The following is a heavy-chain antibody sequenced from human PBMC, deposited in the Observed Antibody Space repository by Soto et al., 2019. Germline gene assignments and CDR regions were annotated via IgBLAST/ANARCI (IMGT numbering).Heavy chain of an antibody. CDR2: IYYSRSS. V-gene: IGHV4-31*03. CDR3: ARQQQPLTYYYYGMDV. D-gene: IGHD1-1*01. J-gene: IGHJ6*02. CDR1: GGSISSGGYY. Sequence: QVQLQESGPGLVKPSQTLSLTCTVSGGSISSGGYYWSWIRQHPGKGLEWIGYIYYSRSSYYNPSLKRRVTISVDTSKNQCSLKLSSVTAADTAVYYCARQQQPLTYYYYGMDVWGQGTTVTVSS.